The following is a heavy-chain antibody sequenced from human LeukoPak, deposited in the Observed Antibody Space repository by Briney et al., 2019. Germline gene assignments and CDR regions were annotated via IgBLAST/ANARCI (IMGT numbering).Heavy chain of an antibody. CDR3: ARVDKRDYYDMDV. J-gene: IGHJ6*02. D-gene: IGHD2-2*03. CDR2: IYYSGTT. CDR1: GGSVSSGSYY. V-gene: IGHV4-61*01. Sequence: SETLSLTCAVSGGSVSSGSYYWSWIRQPPGKGLEWIGYIYYSGTTKYNPSLKSRITISVDTSKNQFSLKLSSMTAADTAVYYCARVDKRDYYDMDVWGQGTTVTVSS.